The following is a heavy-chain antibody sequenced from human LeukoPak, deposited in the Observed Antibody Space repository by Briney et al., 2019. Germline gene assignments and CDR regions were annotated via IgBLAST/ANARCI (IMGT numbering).Heavy chain of an antibody. J-gene: IGHJ4*02. CDR2: INPYSGGA. CDR1: GYTFTGYY. D-gene: IGHD3-16*02. V-gene: IGHV1-2*02. Sequence: ASVKVSCKASGYTFTGYYMHWVRQAPGQGLEWMGWINPYSGGAKYAQRFQGRVTVTRDTSNTTAYMELSRLTSDDTAVYYCARGGPAITFGGLLVPGLDYWGQGTLVTVSS. CDR3: ARGGPAITFGGLLVPGLDY.